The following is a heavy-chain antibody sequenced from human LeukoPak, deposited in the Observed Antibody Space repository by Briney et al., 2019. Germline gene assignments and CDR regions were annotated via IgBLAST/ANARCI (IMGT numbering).Heavy chain of an antibody. Sequence: ASVKVSCTASGYTFTSYYMHWVRQAPGQGLEWMGIINPSGGSTSYAQKFQGRVTMTRDTSTSTVYMELSSLRSDDTAVYYCARDNSVGDVAWWFDPWGQGTLVTVSS. D-gene: IGHD1-26*01. CDR1: GYTFTSYY. CDR2: INPSGGST. CDR3: ARDNSVGDVAWWFDP. J-gene: IGHJ5*02. V-gene: IGHV1-46*01.